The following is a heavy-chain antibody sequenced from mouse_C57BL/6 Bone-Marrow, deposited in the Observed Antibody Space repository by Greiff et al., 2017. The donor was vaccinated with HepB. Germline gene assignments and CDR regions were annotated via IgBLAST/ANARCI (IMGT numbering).Heavy chain of an antibody. V-gene: IGHV2-5*01. CDR2: IWRGGST. CDR3: AISPYYYGSSPFAY. CDR1: GFSLTSYG. J-gene: IGHJ3*01. D-gene: IGHD1-1*01. Sequence: VMLVESGPGLVQPSQSLSITCTVSGFSLTSYGVHWVRQSPGKGLEWLGVIWRGGSTDYNAAFMSRLSITKDNSKSQVFFIMNSLQADDTAIYYCAISPYYYGSSPFAYWGQGTLVTVSA.